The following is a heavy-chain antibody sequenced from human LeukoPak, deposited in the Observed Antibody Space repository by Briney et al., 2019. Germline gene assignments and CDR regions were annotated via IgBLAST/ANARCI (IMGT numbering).Heavy chain of an antibody. D-gene: IGHD6-6*01. CDR3: ARGDSSSSDYFDY. Sequence: PGGSLRLSCAASGFTFDDYAMHWVRQAPGKGLEWVSGISWNSGSIGYADSVKGRFTISRDNAKNSLYLQMNSLRAEDTAVYYCARGDSSSSDYFDYWGQGTLVTVSS. J-gene: IGHJ4*02. V-gene: IGHV3-9*01. CDR1: GFTFDDYA. CDR2: ISWNSGSI.